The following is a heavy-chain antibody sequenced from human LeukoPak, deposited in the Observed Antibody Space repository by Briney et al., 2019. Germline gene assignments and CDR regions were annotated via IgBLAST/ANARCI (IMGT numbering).Heavy chain of an antibody. CDR1: GFTVSSNY. CDR2: IYSGGST. J-gene: IGHJ4*02. D-gene: IGHD5-18*01. CDR3: ARVDGDTAMGD. Sequence: PGGSLRLSCAASGFTVSSNYMSWVRQAPGKGLEWVSVIYSGGSTYYADSVKGRFTISRDNAKTSLYLQMNSLRAEDTAVYYCARVDGDTAMGDWGQGTLVTVSS. V-gene: IGHV3-53*01.